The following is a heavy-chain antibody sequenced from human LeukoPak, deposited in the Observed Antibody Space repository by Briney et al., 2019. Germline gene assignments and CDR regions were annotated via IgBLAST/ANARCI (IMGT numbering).Heavy chain of an antibody. CDR3: ASWDYYDSSGYLYDY. D-gene: IGHD3-22*01. J-gene: IGHJ4*02. CDR2: INPNSGGT. CDR1: GYTFTGYY. Sequence: RASVKVSCKASGYTFTGYYMHWVRQAPGQGLEWMGWINPNSGGTNYAQKFQGRVTMTGDTSISTAYMELSRLRSDDTAVYYCASWDYYDSSGYLYDYWGQGTLVTVSS. V-gene: IGHV1-2*02.